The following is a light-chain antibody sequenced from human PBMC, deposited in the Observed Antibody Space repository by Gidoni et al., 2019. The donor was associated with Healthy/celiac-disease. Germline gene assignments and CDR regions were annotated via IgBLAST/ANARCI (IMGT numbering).Light chain of an antibody. V-gene: IGLV2-23*02. CDR3: CSYAGSTTYV. CDR2: EVN. CDR1: SSDVGNYNL. J-gene: IGLJ1*01. Sequence: QSALTQPASVSGSPGQSITISCSGTSSDVGNYNLVSWYQQHPGKAPKLMIYEVNKRPSGVSNRVSGSKSGNTASLTISGLQAEDEADYYCCSYAGSTTYVFGTGTKVTVL.